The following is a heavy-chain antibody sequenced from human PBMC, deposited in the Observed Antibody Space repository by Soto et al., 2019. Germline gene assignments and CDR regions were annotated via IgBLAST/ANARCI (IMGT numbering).Heavy chain of an antibody. Sequence: ASVKVSCKASGYTFTAFYMHWVRQAPGQGLEWMGRINPNTGGTDFAQKFQGRVTMTRDTSINTAYMELSRLSSDDTAVYYCATDGTRVYRGNDNWGQGTLVTVSS. CDR2: INPNTGGT. D-gene: IGHD2-8*01. V-gene: IGHV1-2*06. CDR3: ATDGTRVYRGNDN. CDR1: GYTFTAFY. J-gene: IGHJ4*02.